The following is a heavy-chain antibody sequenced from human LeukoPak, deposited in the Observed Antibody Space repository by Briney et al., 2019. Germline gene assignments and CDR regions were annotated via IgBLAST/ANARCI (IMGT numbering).Heavy chain of an antibody. J-gene: IGHJ4*02. CDR1: GGSISSYY. CDR3: ARGGPMRRSLSFDY. V-gene: IGHV4-59*01. Sequence: SETLSLTCTVSGGSISSYYWSWIRQPPGKGLEWIGYIYYSGSTNYNPSLKGRVTISVDTSKNQFSLKLSSVTAADTAVYYCARGGPMRRSLSFDYWGQGTLVTVSS. CDR2: IYYSGST.